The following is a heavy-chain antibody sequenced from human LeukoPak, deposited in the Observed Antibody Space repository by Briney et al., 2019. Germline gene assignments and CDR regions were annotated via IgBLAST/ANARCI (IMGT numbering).Heavy chain of an antibody. D-gene: IGHD1/OR15-1a*01. V-gene: IGHV4-34*01. Sequence: SETLSLTCAVYGGSFSGYYWSWIRQPPGKGLEWIGEINHSGSTNYNPSLKSRVTISVDTSKNQFSLKLSSVTAADTAVYCCARQHWNNKLDNWFDPWGQGTLVTVSS. CDR3: ARQHWNNKLDNWFDP. CDR2: INHSGST. CDR1: GGSFSGYY. J-gene: IGHJ5*02.